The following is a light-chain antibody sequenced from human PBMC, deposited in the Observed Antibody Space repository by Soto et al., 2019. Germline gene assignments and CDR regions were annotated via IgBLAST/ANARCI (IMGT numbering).Light chain of an antibody. CDR2: DAS. CDR3: QQYNSYSLT. J-gene: IGKJ1*01. V-gene: IGKV1-5*01. Sequence: IQLTQSPSSLSASVGDSVTITCQTSQRIGTFLNWYQQRQGRAPKLLIYDASSLESGVPSRFSGSGSGTEFTLTISSLQPDDFATYYCQQYNSYSLTFGQGTKVDIK. CDR1: QRIGTF.